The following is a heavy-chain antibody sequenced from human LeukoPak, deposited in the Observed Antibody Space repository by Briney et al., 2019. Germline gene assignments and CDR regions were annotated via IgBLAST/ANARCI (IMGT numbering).Heavy chain of an antibody. V-gene: IGHV1-18*01. CDR1: GYTFTSYG. CDR2: ISAYNGNT. CDR3: ARVLQVAAAGTWFDP. Sequence: PGASVKVSCKASGYTFTSYGISWVRQAPGQGLEWMGWISAYNGNTNYAQKLQGRVTMTTDTSTSTAYMELRSLRSDDTAVYYCARVLQVAAAGTWFDPWGQGTLVTVSS. D-gene: IGHD6-13*01. J-gene: IGHJ5*02.